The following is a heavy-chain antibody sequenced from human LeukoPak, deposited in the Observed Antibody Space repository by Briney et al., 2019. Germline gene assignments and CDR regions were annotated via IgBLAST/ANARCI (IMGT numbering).Heavy chain of an antibody. D-gene: IGHD1-1*01. CDR3: AKGQELDDGVFDS. CDR2: IRSNGDTA. Sequence: GGSLRLSCAASGFTFSRIAMTWVRQAPGKGLEWVSTIRSNGDTAYNADSVRGRFAISRDNSKNALFLQMNSLRVEGTAIYYCAKGQELDDGVFDSWGQGTLVTVSS. CDR1: GFTFSRIA. J-gene: IGHJ4*02. V-gene: IGHV3-23*01.